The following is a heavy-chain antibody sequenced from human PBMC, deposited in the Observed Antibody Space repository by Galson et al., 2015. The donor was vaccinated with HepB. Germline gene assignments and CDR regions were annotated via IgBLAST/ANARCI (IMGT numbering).Heavy chain of an antibody. Sequence: PVKVSCKASGYTFTSYGISRVRQAPGQGLEWMGWISAYNGNTNYAQKLQGRVTMTTDTSTSTAYMELRSLRSDDTAVYYCARAYSSGWHGVDYWGQGTLVTVSS. CDR3: ARAYSSGWHGVDY. J-gene: IGHJ4*02. D-gene: IGHD6-19*01. CDR1: GYTFTSYG. CDR2: ISAYNGNT. V-gene: IGHV1-18*01.